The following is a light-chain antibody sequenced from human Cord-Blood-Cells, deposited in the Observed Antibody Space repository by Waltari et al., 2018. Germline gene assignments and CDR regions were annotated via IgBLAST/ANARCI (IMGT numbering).Light chain of an antibody. CDR3: AAWDDSLNGWV. V-gene: IGLV1-44*01. CDR1: SSNIGSNT. Sequence: QSVLTQPPSASGTPGQRVTISCSGSSSNIGSNTVNWYQQLPGTAPKLLIYSNTQPLSGVPDRCSGSKSGTSASLASSGLQSEDEADYYCAAWDDSLNGWVFGGGTKLTVL. CDR2: SNT. J-gene: IGLJ3*02.